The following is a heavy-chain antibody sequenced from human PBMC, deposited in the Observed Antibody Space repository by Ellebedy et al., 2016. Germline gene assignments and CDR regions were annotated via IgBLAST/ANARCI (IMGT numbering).Heavy chain of an antibody. CDR1: GGSFSGYY. CDR3: AKGVQLWLYYYYYGMDV. CDR2: INHSGST. Sequence: SETLSLXXAVYGGSFSGYYWSWIRQPPGKGLEWIGEINHSGSTNYNPSLKSRVTISVDTSKNQFSLKLSSVTAADTAVYYCAKGVQLWLYYYYYGMDVWGQGTTVTVSS. D-gene: IGHD5-18*01. J-gene: IGHJ6*02. V-gene: IGHV4-34*01.